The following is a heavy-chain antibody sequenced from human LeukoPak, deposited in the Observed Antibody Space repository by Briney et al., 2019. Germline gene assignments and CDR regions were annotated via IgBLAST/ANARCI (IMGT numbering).Heavy chain of an antibody. CDR3: ERAGYGGALDY. J-gene: IGHJ4*02. CDR2: INQHGSEK. Sequence: QPGGSLRLSCAASGFTFSSHWMGWVRQAPGKGLEWVANINQHGSEKYYVDSMKGRFAISRDSARSSLYLQLNSLRAEDTAVYYCERAGYGGALDYWGQGTLVTVSS. V-gene: IGHV3-7*03. CDR1: GFTFSSHW. D-gene: IGHD4-23*01.